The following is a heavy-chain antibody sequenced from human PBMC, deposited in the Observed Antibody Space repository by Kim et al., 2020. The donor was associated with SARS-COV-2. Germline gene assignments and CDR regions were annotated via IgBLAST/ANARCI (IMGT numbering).Heavy chain of an antibody. CDR2: ISYDGSNK. Sequence: GGSLRLSCAASGFTFSSYGMHWVRQAPGKGLEWVAVISYDGSNKYYADSVKGRFTISRDNSKNTLYLQMNSLRAEDTAVYYCAKLWARNGYYFDYWGQGT. CDR1: GFTFSSYG. D-gene: IGHD3-10*01. J-gene: IGHJ4*02. CDR3: AKLWARNGYYFDY. V-gene: IGHV3-30*18.